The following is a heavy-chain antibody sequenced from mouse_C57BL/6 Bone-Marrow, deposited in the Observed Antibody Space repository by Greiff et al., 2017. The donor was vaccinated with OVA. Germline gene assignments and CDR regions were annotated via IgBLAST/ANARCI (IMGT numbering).Heavy chain of an antibody. V-gene: IGHV7-3*01. D-gene: IGHD1-1*01. J-gene: IGHJ2*01. CDR1: GFTFTNYY. CDR2: IRNKPNGSTT. Sequence: EVQLQQSGGGLVQPGDSLSLSCAASGFTFTNYYMSWVRQPPGKALEWLAFIRNKPNGSTTEYSASVKGRFTISRDNSQSILYRQMNALIAEDSATYYGARYKGRVAVDYFDYWGQGTALTVSS. CDR3: ARYKGRVAVDYFDY.